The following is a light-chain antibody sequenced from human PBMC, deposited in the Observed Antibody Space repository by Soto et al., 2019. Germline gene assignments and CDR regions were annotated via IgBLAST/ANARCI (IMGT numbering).Light chain of an antibody. CDR1: SSDVGRYNY. CDR2: DVS. CDR3: SSYTSSNTFV. Sequence: QSALAQPTSVSGSPGQSIAISCTGTSSDVGRYNYVSWFQQHPGKAPKLMIYDVSNPPSGVSDRFSGSKSGNTASLTISGLQAEDEADYYCSSYTSSNTFVFGTGTKLTVL. J-gene: IGLJ1*01. V-gene: IGLV2-14*01.